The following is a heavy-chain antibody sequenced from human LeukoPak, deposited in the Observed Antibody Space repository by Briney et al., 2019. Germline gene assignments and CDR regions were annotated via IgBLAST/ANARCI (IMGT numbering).Heavy chain of an antibody. J-gene: IGHJ4*02. CDR2: IKTDGSAK. D-gene: IGHD3-22*01. CDR1: GFRFSDYW. V-gene: IGHV3-7*01. Sequence: GGSLRLSCAASGFRFSDYWMTWVRQAPGKGLECVANIKTDGSAKYYPDSVKGRFTVSRDNAKNSLYLQMNNMRVEDTAIYYCTEDLNHDSSGWGQGTLVTVSS. CDR3: TEDLNHDSSG.